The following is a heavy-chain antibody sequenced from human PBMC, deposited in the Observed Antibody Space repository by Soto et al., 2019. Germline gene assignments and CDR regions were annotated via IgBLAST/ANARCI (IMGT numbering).Heavy chain of an antibody. CDR3: ARDRGYRRYFDSSGFWADS. D-gene: IGHD3-22*01. CDR2: VVYDGSKK. Sequence: PVGSLRPSCAASGFTFSNYGMDWVRQAPGKGLEWVAAVVYDGSKKYYADSVKGRFTVSRDNYKNTLCLEMNALRAEGTAVYDCARDRGYRRYFDSSGFWADSWGQGTLVTSPQ. CDR1: GFTFSNYG. V-gene: IGHV3-33*08. J-gene: IGHJ4*02.